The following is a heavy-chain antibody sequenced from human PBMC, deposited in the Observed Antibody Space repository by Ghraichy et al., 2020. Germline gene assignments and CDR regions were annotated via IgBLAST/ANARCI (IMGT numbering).Heavy chain of an antibody. CDR3: AKSLTTFGYFDS. D-gene: IGHD2/OR15-2a*01. J-gene: IGHJ4*02. CDR1: GFTFSGYA. CDR2: ISSTAGNT. V-gene: IGHV3-23*01. Sequence: GGSLRLSCAASGFTFSGYAMTWVRQAPGKGLEWVSAISSTAGNTYYVDSVKGRFTISRDHSKNTLYLQMNSLRAEDTAIYYYAKSLTTFGYFDSWGQGTLVTVSS.